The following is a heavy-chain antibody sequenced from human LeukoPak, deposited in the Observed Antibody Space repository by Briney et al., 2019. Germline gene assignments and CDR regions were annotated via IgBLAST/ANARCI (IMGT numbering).Heavy chain of an antibody. J-gene: IGHJ5*02. D-gene: IGHD6-19*01. CDR3: ARNVGWYSHDT. CDR2: IYGSGST. CDR1: GDSLSSHY. Sequence: SETLSLTCTVSGDSLSSHYWSWIRQPPPKGLEWIGYIYGSGSTHSDPSLRSRITISEDTSKNQFSLKLTSVTAADTAVYYCARNVGWYSHDTWGQGTLVTVSS. V-gene: IGHV4-59*08.